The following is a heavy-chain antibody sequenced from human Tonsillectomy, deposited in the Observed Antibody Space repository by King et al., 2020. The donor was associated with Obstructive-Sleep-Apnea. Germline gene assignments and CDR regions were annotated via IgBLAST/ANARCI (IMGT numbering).Heavy chain of an antibody. CDR1: GFTFISYS. Sequence: LVESGGGLVQPGGSLRLSCAASGFTFISYSMNWVRQAPGKGLEWVSYISSMSSTIYYEDSVKGRFTLSRDNAKNSLYLQMNSLRAEDTAVYYCARVGTRGYFDYWGQGTLVTVSS. V-gene: IGHV3-48*04. CDR2: ISSMSSTI. J-gene: IGHJ4*02. D-gene: IGHD3-10*01. CDR3: ARVGTRGYFDY.